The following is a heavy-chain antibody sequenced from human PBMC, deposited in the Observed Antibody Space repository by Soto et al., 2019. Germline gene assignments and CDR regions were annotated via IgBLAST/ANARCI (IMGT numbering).Heavy chain of an antibody. V-gene: IGHV4-31*03. CDR1: GGSISSGGYY. D-gene: IGHD5-18*01. Sequence: QVQLQESGPGLVKPSQTLSLTCTVSGGSISSGGYYWSWIRQHPGKGLEWIGYIYYSGSTYYNPSLTSRITISVDTSKNQSSLKLSSVTAADTAVYYCARSGYSYGPNPLLYWGQGTLVTVSS. CDR2: IYYSGST. CDR3: ARSGYSYGPNPLLY. J-gene: IGHJ4*02.